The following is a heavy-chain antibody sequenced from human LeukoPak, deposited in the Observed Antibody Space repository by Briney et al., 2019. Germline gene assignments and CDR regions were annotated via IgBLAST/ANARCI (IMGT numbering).Heavy chain of an antibody. CDR2: ISSSSSYI. V-gene: IGHV3-21*01. CDR3: AKDPNTAMADDY. D-gene: IGHD5-18*01. Sequence: GGSLRLSCAASGFTFSSYSMNWVRQAPGKGLEWVSSISSSSSYIYYADSVKGRFTISRDNAKNSLYLQMNSLRAEGTAVYYCAKDPNTAMADDYWGQGTLVTVSS. J-gene: IGHJ4*02. CDR1: GFTFSSYS.